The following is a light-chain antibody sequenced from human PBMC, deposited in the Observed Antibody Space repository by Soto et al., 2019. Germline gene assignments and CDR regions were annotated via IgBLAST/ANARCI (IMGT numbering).Light chain of an antibody. V-gene: IGLV1-40*01. CDR3: QSNDSSLCGSVV. J-gene: IGLJ2*01. CDR2: GNS. CDR1: SSNIGAGYD. Sequence: QSVLTQPPSVSGAPGQRVTISCTGSSSNIGAGYDVHWYQQLPGTAPKLLIYGNSNRPSGVPDRFSGSKSGTSASLAITGLQAEDEADYYCQSNDSSLCGSVVFGGGTKPTVL.